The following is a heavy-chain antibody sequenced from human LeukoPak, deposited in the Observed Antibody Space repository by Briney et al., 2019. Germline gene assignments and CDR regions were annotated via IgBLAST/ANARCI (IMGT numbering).Heavy chain of an antibody. Sequence: SETLSLTCTVSGGSISTYYWSWIRQPPGKGLEWIGYIYYAGSTNYNPSLKSRVTISVDTSKNQFSLKLSSVTAADTAVYYCARDRGDGYDYFWDYWGQGTLVTVSS. CDR3: ARDRGDGYDYFWDY. V-gene: IGHV4-59*01. CDR2: IYYAGST. CDR1: GGSISTYY. D-gene: IGHD5-12*01. J-gene: IGHJ4*02.